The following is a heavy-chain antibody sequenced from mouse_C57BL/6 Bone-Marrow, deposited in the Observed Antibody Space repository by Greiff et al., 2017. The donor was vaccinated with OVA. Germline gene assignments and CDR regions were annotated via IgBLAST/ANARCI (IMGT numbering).Heavy chain of an antibody. D-gene: IGHD1-1*01. CDR2: INPYNGDT. CDR1: GYSFTGYF. J-gene: IGHJ1*03. V-gene: IGHV1-37*01. CDR3: ARTNDNLLLRNWYFDV. Sequence: EVKLLESGPELVKPGASVKISCKASGYSFTGYFMNWVKQSHGKSLEWIGRINPYNGDTFYNQKFKGKATLTVDKSSSTAHMELLSLTSEDFAVYYCARTNDNLLLRNWYFDVWGTGTTVTVSS.